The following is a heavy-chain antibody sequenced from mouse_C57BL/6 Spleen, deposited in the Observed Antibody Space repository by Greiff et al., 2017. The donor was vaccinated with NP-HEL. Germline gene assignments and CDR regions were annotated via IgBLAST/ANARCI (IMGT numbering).Heavy chain of an antibody. Sequence: EVQLVESGGDLVKPGGSLKLSCAASGFTFSSYGMSWVRQTPDKRLEWVATISSGGSYTYYPDRVKGRFTISRDNAKNTLYLQMISLKSEDTAMYYCARHKGSSYRDYAMDYWGQGTSVTVSS. V-gene: IGHV5-6*01. CDR3: ARHKGSSYRDYAMDY. CDR2: ISSGGSYT. J-gene: IGHJ4*01. CDR1: GFTFSSYG. D-gene: IGHD1-1*01.